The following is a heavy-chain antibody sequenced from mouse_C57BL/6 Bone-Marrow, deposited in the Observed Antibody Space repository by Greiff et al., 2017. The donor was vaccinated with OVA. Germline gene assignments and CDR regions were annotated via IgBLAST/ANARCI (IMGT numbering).Heavy chain of an antibody. CDR1: GYTFTEYT. J-gene: IGHJ3*01. CDR2: FYPGSGSI. Sequence: VKLQESGAELVKPGASVKLSCKASGYTFTEYTIHWVKQRSGQGLEWIGWFYPGSGSIKYNEKFKDKATLTADQSSRTVYMELSRLTSEDTAVYFSARQEEGYYDSSLAYWGQGTLVTVSA. CDR3: ARQEEGYYDSSLAY. V-gene: IGHV1-62-2*01. D-gene: IGHD1-1*01.